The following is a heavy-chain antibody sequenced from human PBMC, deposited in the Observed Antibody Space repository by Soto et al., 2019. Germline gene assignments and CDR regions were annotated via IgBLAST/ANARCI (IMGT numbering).Heavy chain of an antibody. CDR2: IIPIFGTA. Sequence: SVKVSCKASGGTFSSYAISWVRQAPGQGLEWMGGIIPIFGTANYAQKFQGRVTITADESTSTAYMELSSLRSEDTAVYYCAREGSYTYYYDSSGYHFDYWGQGTLVTVSS. J-gene: IGHJ4*02. D-gene: IGHD3-22*01. CDR1: GGTFSSYA. CDR3: AREGSYTYYYDSSGYHFDY. V-gene: IGHV1-69*13.